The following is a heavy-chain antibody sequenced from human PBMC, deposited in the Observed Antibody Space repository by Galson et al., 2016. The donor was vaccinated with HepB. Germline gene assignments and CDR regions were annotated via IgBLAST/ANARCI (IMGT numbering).Heavy chain of an antibody. D-gene: IGHD6-6*01. J-gene: IGHJ4*02. Sequence: VKVSCKVSGYTFTDYYMHWVQQAPGKGLEWMGLVDPEDGKTIYAEKFQGRVTITADTSTDTAYMELSSLRSEDTAVYYCATFEYSGSSVLDYWGQGTLVPVSS. CDR2: VDPEDGKT. CDR3: ATFEYSGSSVLDY. V-gene: IGHV1-69-2*01. CDR1: GYTFTDYY.